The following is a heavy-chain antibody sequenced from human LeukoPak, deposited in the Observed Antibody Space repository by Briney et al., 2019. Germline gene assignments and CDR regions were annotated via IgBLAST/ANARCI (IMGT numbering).Heavy chain of an antibody. CDR1: GYRFTTYW. Sequence: GQSLKISCKCSGYRFTTYWVAWVRQMPGKGVEWRGSIYHGDSDTRYSTSFQGQDTISADKSSNLVHLPWRSLEATDTAMYHCATRGGSSSTTFDFWGHGSLVTVSS. D-gene: IGHD6-6*01. V-gene: IGHV5-51*01. CDR2: IYHGDSDT. J-gene: IGHJ4*01. CDR3: ATRGGSSSTTFDF.